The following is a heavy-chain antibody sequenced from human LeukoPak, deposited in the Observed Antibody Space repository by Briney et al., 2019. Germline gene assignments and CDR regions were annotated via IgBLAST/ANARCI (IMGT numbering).Heavy chain of an antibody. CDR1: GFTFSSYA. CDR3: AKVGGDYTPYYFDY. CDR2: ISGSGGST. D-gene: IGHD4-17*01. V-gene: IGHV3-23*01. Sequence: GESLKISCAASGFTFSSYAMSWVRQAPGKGLEWVSAISGSGGSTYYADSVKGRFTISRDNSKNTLYLQMNSLRAEDTAVYYCAKVGGDYTPYYFDYWGQGTLVTVSS. J-gene: IGHJ4*02.